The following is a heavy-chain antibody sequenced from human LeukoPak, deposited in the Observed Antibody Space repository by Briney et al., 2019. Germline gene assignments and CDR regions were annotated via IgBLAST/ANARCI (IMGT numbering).Heavy chain of an antibody. CDR1: GYTFTRYG. CDR3: ARGVTTATRSGLGY. J-gene: IGHJ4*02. Sequence: GASVKVSCKASGYTFTRYGISWVRQAPGQGLEWMGWISGYNGNTNYAQKFQGRVTMTRDTSISTAYMELSRLRSDDTAVYYCARGVTTATRSGLGYWGQGTLVTVSS. V-gene: IGHV1-18*01. CDR2: ISGYNGNT. D-gene: IGHD4-17*01.